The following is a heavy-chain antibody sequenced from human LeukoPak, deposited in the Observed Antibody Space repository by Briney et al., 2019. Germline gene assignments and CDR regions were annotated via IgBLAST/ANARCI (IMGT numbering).Heavy chain of an antibody. D-gene: IGHD4/OR15-4a*01. CDR2: ISYIGRT. J-gene: IGHJ6*02. CDR1: GGSISSHY. CDR3: AREDPQTRVPEGMDV. Sequence: SETLSLTCTVPGGSISSHYWTWIRQPPGKGLEWIGYISYIGRTNYNPSLKSRVTISVDTSKNQFSLQLRSVTAADTAVYYCAREDPQTRVPEGMDVWGQGTAVTVSS. V-gene: IGHV4-59*11.